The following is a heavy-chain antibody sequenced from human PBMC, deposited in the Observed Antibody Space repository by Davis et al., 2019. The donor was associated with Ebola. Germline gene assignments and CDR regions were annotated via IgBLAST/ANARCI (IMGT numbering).Heavy chain of an antibody. V-gene: IGHV1-46*02. CDR3: ARGRGHYESSGGDF. Sequence: ASVTVSCKASGYTFNSSYIHWVRQAPGQGLEWMGIINPSGGSTTYAQKFQGRVTMTRDTSTRTVYMELSSLRSEDTAVYYCARGRGHYESSGGDFWGQGTLVTVSS. CDR2: INPSGGST. D-gene: IGHD3-22*01. CDR1: GYTFNSSY. J-gene: IGHJ4*02.